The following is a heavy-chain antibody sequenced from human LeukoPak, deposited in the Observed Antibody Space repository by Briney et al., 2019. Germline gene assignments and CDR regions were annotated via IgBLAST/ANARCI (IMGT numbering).Heavy chain of an antibody. CDR1: GFTFSSYE. D-gene: IGHD3-10*01. CDR2: ISSSGSTI. V-gene: IGHV3-48*03. CDR3: ARGPLGFYGSGSYYLPAD. J-gene: IGHJ4*02. Sequence: PGGSLRLSCAASGFTFSSYEMNWVRQAPGKGLEWVSYISSSGSTIYYADSVKGRFTISRDNAKNSLYLQMNSLRAEDTAVYYCARGPLGFYGSGSYYLPADWGQGTLVTVSS.